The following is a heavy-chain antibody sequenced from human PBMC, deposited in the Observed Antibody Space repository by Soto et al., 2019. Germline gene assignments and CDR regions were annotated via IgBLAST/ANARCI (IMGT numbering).Heavy chain of an antibody. CDR1: GYTFTGYY. J-gene: IGHJ6*02. D-gene: IGHD5-18*01. CDR3: ARVLRYSYGYDYYGMDV. CDR2: INPNSGGT. V-gene: IGHV1-2*04. Sequence: GASVKVSCKASGYTFTGYYMHWVRQAPGQGLEWMGWINPNSGGTNYAQKFQGWVTMTRDTSISTAYVELSRLRSDDTAVYYCARVLRYSYGYDYYGMDVWGQGTTVTVSS.